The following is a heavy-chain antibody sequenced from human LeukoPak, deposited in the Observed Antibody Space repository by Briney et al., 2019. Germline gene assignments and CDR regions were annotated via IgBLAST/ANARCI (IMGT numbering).Heavy chain of an antibody. D-gene: IGHD3-16*01. V-gene: IGHV3-7*03. CDR3: ARDGFGTGSN. J-gene: IGHJ4*02. CDR2: IKQDGSEK. CDR1: GLTFSNYW. Sequence: GGSLRLSCAASGLTFSNYWMDWVRQAPGKGLEWVANIKQDGSEKNYVDSVKGRFIISRYNAKNSLYLQMNTLRADDTAVYYCARDGFGTGSNWGQGTLVTVSS.